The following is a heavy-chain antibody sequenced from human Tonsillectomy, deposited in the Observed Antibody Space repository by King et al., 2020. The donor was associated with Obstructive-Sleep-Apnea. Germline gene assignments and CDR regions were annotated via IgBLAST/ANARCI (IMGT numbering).Heavy chain of an antibody. Sequence: TLKESGPTLVKPTQTLTLTCTFSGFSLSTSGVGVGWIRQPPGKALEWLALIYWNDDKRYSPSLKSRLTITKDTSKNQVVLTMTNMDPLDTATYYCAHITHRWLQFFRSYAFDIWGQGTMVTVSS. CDR1: GFSLSTSGVG. CDR2: IYWNDDK. D-gene: IGHD5-24*01. CDR3: AHITHRWLQFFRSYAFDI. J-gene: IGHJ3*02. V-gene: IGHV2-5*01.